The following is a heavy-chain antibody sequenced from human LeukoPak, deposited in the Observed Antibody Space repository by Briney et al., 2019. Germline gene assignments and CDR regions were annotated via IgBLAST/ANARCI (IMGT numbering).Heavy chain of an antibody. V-gene: IGHV3-53*01. CDR1: GFTVSSNY. Sequence: GGSLRLSCAASGFTVSSNYMSWVRQAPGKGLEWVSVIYSGGSTYYADSVKGRFTISRDNAQNLVYLQMNSLRVEDTAVYYCLAAGGYWGQGTLVIVSS. CDR2: IYSGGST. D-gene: IGHD3-10*01. J-gene: IGHJ4*02. CDR3: LAAGGY.